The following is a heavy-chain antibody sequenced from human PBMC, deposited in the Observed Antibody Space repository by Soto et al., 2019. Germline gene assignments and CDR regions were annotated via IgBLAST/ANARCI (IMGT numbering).Heavy chain of an antibody. D-gene: IGHD2-2*01. J-gene: IGHJ5*02. CDR3: ARIAMPARPRWYNWFDP. CDR1: GYTFNDYE. CDR2: MNPNSGET. Sequence: QEQLVQSAAEVKKPGASVKVSCMTSGYTFNDYEINWVRQATGQGLEWIGWMNPNSGETGYAQRFQGRVTMTTSSSLSTAYLELSSLTSDDTAVYYCARIAMPARPRWYNWFDPCGQGTLGTVSS. V-gene: IGHV1-8*02.